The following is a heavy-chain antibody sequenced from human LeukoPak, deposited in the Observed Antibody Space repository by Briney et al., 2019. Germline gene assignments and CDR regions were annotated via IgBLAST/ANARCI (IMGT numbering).Heavy chain of an antibody. Sequence: PSETLSLTCTVSGGSISSSSYYWSWIRQPAGKGLEWIGRIYTSGSTNYNPSLKSRVTISVDTSKNQFSLKLSSVTAADTAVYYCAREGQVFWSGYYPDYYYYYMDVWGKGTTVTVSS. J-gene: IGHJ6*03. D-gene: IGHD3-3*01. CDR3: AREGQVFWSGYYPDYYYYYMDV. CDR2: IYTSGST. CDR1: GGSISSSSYY. V-gene: IGHV4-61*02.